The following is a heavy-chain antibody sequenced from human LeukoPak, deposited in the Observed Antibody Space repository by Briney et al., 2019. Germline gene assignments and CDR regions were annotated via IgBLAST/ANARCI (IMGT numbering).Heavy chain of an antibody. D-gene: IGHD6-6*01. CDR2: IYHRGNT. J-gene: IGHJ4*02. Sequence: SETLSLTCSVSGGSISSDGYYWSWIRLLPGKGLEWIGYIYHRGNTHYNPSLKSRITMSVDTSKSQFSLKLSSVTAADTAVYYCARDMAALYYFDYWGQGTLVTVSS. CDR3: ARDMAALYYFDY. CDR1: GGSISSDGYY. V-gene: IGHV4-31*03.